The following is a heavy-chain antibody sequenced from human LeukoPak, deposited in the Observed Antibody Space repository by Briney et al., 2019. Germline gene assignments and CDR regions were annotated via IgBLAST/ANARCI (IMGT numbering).Heavy chain of an antibody. CDR1: GGSISSGDYY. D-gene: IGHD5-18*01. V-gene: IGHV4-30-4*01. CDR3: ARDRRTAMAFHDAFDI. Sequence: SSETLSLTCTVSGGSISSGDYYWSWIRQPPGKGLEWIGYIYYSGSTYYNPSLKSRVTISVDTSKNQFSLKLSSVTAADTAVYYCARDRRTAMAFHDAFDIWGQGTMVTVSS. CDR2: IYYSGST. J-gene: IGHJ3*02.